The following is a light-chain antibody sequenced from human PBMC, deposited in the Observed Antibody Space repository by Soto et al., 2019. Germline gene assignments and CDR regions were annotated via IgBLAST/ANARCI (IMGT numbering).Light chain of an antibody. CDR3: QHYSSSPPGT. Sequence: EIVLTQSPDTLSLSPGERATLSCRASQSDSSTYLAWYQQKPGQAPRLLIYGTSSRATGIPDGFSGSGSGTDFTLTISRLEPEDFAVYYCQHYSSSPPGTFGPGTKVDVK. CDR1: QSDSSTY. J-gene: IGKJ3*01. CDR2: GTS. V-gene: IGKV3-20*01.